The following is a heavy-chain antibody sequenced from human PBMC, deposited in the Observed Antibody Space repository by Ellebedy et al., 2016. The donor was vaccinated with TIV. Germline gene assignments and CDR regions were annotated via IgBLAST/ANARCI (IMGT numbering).Heavy chain of an antibody. V-gene: IGHV3-21*01. CDR1: GFTFSSYA. J-gene: IGHJ2*01. CDR3: ARKVPAPTTVPPNWYFDL. CDR2: ISTSSSYI. D-gene: IGHD4-17*01. Sequence: GESLKISCAASGFTFSSYAMSWVRQAPGKGLEWVSSISTSSSYIYYADSVKGRFSISRDNAKNSLYLQMNSLRAEDTAVYYCARKVPAPTTVPPNWYFDLWGRGTLVTVSS.